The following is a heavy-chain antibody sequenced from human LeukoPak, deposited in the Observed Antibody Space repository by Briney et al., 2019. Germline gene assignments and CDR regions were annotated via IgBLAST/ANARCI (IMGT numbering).Heavy chain of an antibody. CDR1: GFTFSSYG. J-gene: IGHJ6*02. Sequence: GGSLRLSCAASGFTFSSYGMHWVRQAPGKGLEWVAVIWYDGSNKYYADSVKGRFTISRDNSKNTLYLQMNSLRAEDTAVYYCAREVRFLGDYYYYGMDVWGQGTTVTVSS. V-gene: IGHV3-30*19. CDR2: IWYDGSNK. CDR3: AREVRFLGDYYYYGMDV. D-gene: IGHD3-3*01.